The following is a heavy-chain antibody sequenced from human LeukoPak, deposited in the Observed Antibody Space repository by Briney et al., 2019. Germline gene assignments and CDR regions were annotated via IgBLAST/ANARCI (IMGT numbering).Heavy chain of an antibody. V-gene: IGHV4-61*02. CDR1: GGSISSGSYY. CDR3: ATHDYGDYRLMK. D-gene: IGHD4-17*01. J-gene: IGHJ4*02. Sequence: SQTLSLTCTVSGGSISSGSYYWSWIRQPAGKGLEWIGRIYSSGSTNYNPSLKSRVTMSVDTSKNQFSLKVSSVTAADTAVYYCATHDYGDYRLMKWGQGTLVTVSS. CDR2: IYSSGST.